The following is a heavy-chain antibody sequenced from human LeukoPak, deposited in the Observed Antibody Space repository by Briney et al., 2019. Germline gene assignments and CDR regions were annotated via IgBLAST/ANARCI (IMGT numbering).Heavy chain of an antibody. J-gene: IGHJ6*03. Sequence: GRSLRLSCAASGFSFSSYSMNWVRQAPGKGLEWVSYISSSSSTIYYADSVKGRFTISRDNAKNSLYLQMNSLRAEDTAVYYCAREGKEWLRMGYYYYMDVWGKGTTVTVSS. CDR1: GFSFSSYS. D-gene: IGHD5-12*01. CDR2: ISSSSSTI. V-gene: IGHV3-48*04. CDR3: AREGKEWLRMGYYYYMDV.